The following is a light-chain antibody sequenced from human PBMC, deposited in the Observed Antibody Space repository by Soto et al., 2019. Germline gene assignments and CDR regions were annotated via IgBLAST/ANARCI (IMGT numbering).Light chain of an antibody. CDR2: YDD. CDR3: AAWDDSLNGYV. Sequence: QSVLTQPPSVSEAPRQRVTISCSGGSSNIGNNAVNWYQQLPGKAPKLLIYYDDLLPSGVSDRFSGSKSGTSASLAISGLQTEDEADSYCAAWDDSLNGYVFGTGTKLTVL. V-gene: IGLV1-36*01. J-gene: IGLJ1*01. CDR1: SSNIGNNA.